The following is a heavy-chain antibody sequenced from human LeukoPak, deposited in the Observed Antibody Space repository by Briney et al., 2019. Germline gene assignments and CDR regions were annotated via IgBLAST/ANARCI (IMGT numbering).Heavy chain of an antibody. V-gene: IGHV3-23*01. CDR2: ISGSGGST. CDR3: AKNSAYYYDSSGYYYD. Sequence: GGSLRLSCTASGFTFNNYAMTWVRQAPGKGLEWVSAISGSGGSTYYADSVKGRFTISRDNSKNTLYLQMNSPRAEDTAMYYCAKNSAYYYDSSGYYYDWGQGTLVTVSS. D-gene: IGHD3-22*01. J-gene: IGHJ4*02. CDR1: GFTFNNYA.